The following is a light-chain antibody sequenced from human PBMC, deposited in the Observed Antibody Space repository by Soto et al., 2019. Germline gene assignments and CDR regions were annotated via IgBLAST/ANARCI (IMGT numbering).Light chain of an antibody. V-gene: IGLV7-43*01. CDR2: KTD. CDR3: LLHCGVAWV. Sequence: QAVVTQEPSLTVSPGGTVTLTCASSAGAVTSGHYPNWFQQKLGQPPKPLIYKTDNRHPWTPARFSGSLLGGKAVLILSGVQPEDEAEYCCLLHCGVAWVFGGGTKLTVL. J-gene: IGLJ3*02. CDR1: AGAVTSGHY.